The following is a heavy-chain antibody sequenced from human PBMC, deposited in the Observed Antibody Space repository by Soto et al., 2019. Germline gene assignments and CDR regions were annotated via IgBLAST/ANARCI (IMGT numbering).Heavy chain of an antibody. CDR2: IYYSGST. CDR3: ARDRGYNWYFDL. Sequence: QVQLQKSGPGLVKPSETLSLTCTVSGGSVSSGSYYWSWIRQPPGKGLEWIGYIYYSGSTNYNPSLKSRVTISVDTSKNQFSLKLSSVTAADTAVYYCARDRGYNWYFDLWGRGTLVTVSS. CDR1: GGSVSSGSYY. J-gene: IGHJ2*01. D-gene: IGHD5-18*01. V-gene: IGHV4-61*01.